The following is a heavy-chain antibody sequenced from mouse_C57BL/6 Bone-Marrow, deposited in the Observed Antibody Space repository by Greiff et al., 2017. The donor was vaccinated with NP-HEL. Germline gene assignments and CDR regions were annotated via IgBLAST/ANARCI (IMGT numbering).Heavy chain of an antibody. J-gene: IGHJ3*01. Sequence: VQLQQPGAELVRPGTSVKLSCKASGYTFTSYWMHWVKQRPGQGLEWIGVIDPSDSHTNYNQKFKGKATLTVDTSSSTAYMQLSSLTSEDSAVYYCARGLLPRAYWGQGTLVTVSA. D-gene: IGHD2-10*01. CDR2: IDPSDSHT. CDR3: ARGLLPRAY. CDR1: GYTFTSYW. V-gene: IGHV1-59*01.